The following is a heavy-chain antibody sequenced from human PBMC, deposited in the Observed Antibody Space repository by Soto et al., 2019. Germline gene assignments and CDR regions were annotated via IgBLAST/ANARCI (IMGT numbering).Heavy chain of an antibody. V-gene: IGHV6-1*01. CDR1: GDSVSSPSAT. D-gene: IGHD1-1*01. CDR2: TRYTSKWSY. J-gene: IGHJ4*02. CDR3: LRVDWNGAGS. Sequence: SHTLSLTCAISGDSVSSPSATWEWIRQSPSRGLEWLGRTRYTSKWSYEYARSVKGRITISPDTSKNHFSLQLDSVTPEDTAVYYCLRVDWNGAGSWGQVTLVTVGS.